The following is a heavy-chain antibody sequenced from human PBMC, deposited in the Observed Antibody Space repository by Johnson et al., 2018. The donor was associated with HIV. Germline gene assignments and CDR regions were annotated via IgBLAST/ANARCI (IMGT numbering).Heavy chain of an antibody. Sequence: VQLVESGGGVVQPGRSLRVSCAVSGFTFSNYAMYWVRQVPGKGLEWVAVISYDGSNKYYADSVEGRFPISRDNSKNTLYLQMNSLRAEDTAVYYCARDPDLDAFDIWGQGTMVTVSS. D-gene: IGHD1-14*01. CDR2: ISYDGSNK. CDR3: ARDPDLDAFDI. V-gene: IGHV3-30*04. CDR1: GFTFSNYA. J-gene: IGHJ3*02.